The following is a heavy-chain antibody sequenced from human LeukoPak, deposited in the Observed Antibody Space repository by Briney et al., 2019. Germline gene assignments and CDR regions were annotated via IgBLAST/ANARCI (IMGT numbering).Heavy chain of an antibody. D-gene: IGHD3-10*01. CDR3: ARRDFGELLSNLYNWFDP. J-gene: IGHJ5*02. CDR1: GGSISTSNYY. V-gene: IGHV4-39*01. CDR2: IYYSGNT. Sequence: PSETLSLTCTVSGGSISTSNYYWGWIRQPPGKGLECIGIIYYSGNTYYNPALRGRVTISVDTSKNQFFLNLYSVTAADTAVYYCARRDFGELLSNLYNWFDPWGQGTLVTVSS.